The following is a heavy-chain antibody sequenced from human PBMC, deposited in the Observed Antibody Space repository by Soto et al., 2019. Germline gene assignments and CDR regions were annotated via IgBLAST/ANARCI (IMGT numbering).Heavy chain of an antibody. V-gene: IGHV5-51*01. CDR1: GYSFTSYW. D-gene: IGHD3-16*01. CDR3: ARQAYDSVWGSFLYYFDY. Sequence: GESLKISCKGSGYSFTSYWIGWVRQMPGKGLEWMGIIYPGDSDTRYSPSFQGQVTISADKSISTAYLQWSSLKDSDTAMYYCARQAYDSVWGSFLYYFDYWGRGTLVTVSS. CDR2: IYPGDSDT. J-gene: IGHJ4*02.